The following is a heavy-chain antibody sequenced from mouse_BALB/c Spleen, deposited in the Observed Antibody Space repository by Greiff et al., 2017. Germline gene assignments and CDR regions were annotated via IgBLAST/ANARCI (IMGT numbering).Heavy chain of an antibody. CDR2: ISSGGSYT. V-gene: IGHV5-6-4*01. J-gene: IGHJ3*01. CDR1: GFTFSSYT. CDR3: TREGTYGNYAAY. Sequence: EVQRVESGGGLVKPGGSLKLSCAASGFTFSSYTMSWVRQTPEKRLEWVATISSGGSYTYYPDSVKGRFTISRDNAKNTLYLQMSSLKSEDTAMYYCTREGTYGNYAAYWGQGTLVTVSA. D-gene: IGHD2-10*02.